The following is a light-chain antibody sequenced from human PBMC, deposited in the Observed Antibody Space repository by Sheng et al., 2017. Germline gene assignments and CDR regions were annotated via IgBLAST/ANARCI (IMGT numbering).Light chain of an antibody. CDR3: QAWDSSTAYV. CDR1: NIGSKS. V-gene: IGLV3-21*02. J-gene: IGLJ1*01. CDR2: DDS. Sequence: SYVLTQPPSVSVAPGQTARITCGGNNIGSKSVHWYQQKPGQAPVLVVYDDSDRPSGIPERFSGSNSGNTATLTISGTQAMDEADYYCQAWDSSTAYVFGTGTKVTVL.